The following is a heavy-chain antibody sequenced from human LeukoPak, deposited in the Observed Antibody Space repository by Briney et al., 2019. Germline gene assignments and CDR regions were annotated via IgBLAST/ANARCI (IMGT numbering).Heavy chain of an antibody. CDR1: RLTFSNYA. CDR2: ISASGGTT. Sequence: GGSLRLSCAASRLTFSNYAMSWVRQAPGKGLESVSGISASGGTTYYADSVKGRFTISRDNSKNTLHLQMSSLRAEDTAVYFCANSIPGLYYYYYLDVWGKGTTVTVSS. J-gene: IGHJ6*03. CDR3: ANSIPGLYYYYYLDV. V-gene: IGHV3-23*01. D-gene: IGHD2-2*02.